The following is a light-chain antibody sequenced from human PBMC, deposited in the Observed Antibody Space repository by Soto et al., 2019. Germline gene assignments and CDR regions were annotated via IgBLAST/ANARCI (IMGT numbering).Light chain of an antibody. J-gene: IGKJ5*01. CDR3: QQSYMDPIT. V-gene: IGKV1-39*01. CDR1: QSISTY. CDR2: DAS. Sequence: DIQMTHYPSSLSASVGNRVTITCRASQSISTYLNWYQKKPGKAPNLLIYDASRLQSGVPSRFSGSGGGTDFTLSISSVQPEDFATYFCQQSYMDPITFGQGTRLEIK.